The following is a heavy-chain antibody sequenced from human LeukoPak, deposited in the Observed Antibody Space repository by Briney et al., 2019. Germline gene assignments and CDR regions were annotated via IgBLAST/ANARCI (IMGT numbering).Heavy chain of an antibody. D-gene: IGHD5-18*01. CDR2: MSPNSGNT. Sequence: ASVKVSCKASGYTFTSFDIFWVRQATGQGLEWMGWMSPNSGNTGSAQKFQGRVTFTRDTSVSTSFMELSSLRSEDTAIYYCARGRPDTSVPRTYYMDVWGKGTTVTVSS. V-gene: IGHV1-8*01. CDR3: ARGRPDTSVPRTYYMDV. CDR1: GYTFTSFD. J-gene: IGHJ6*03.